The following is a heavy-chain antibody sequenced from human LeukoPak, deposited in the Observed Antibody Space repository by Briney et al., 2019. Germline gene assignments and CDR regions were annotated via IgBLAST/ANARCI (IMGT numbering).Heavy chain of an antibody. CDR1: GYTFTSYD. CDR3: ARGPPNWGYDY. CDR2: MSPNSGDT. V-gene: IGHV1-8*01. Sequence: ASVQVSCKASGYTFTSYDFNWVRQATGQRPEWMGWMSPNSGDTGYAQKFQDRVTMTRNTSISTAYMELSSLRSDDTAVYYCARGPPNWGYDYWGPGTLVTVSS. D-gene: IGHD7-27*01. J-gene: IGHJ4*02.